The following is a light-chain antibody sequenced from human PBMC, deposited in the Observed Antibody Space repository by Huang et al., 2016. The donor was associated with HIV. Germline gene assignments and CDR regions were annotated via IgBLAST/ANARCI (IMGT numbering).Light chain of an antibody. J-gene: IGKJ2*01. CDR2: DDS. Sequence: DIQMTQYPSSLSASVGDRVTITCQASKDISHFLNWYQQKPGKAPKLLIYDDSNLQTGVPSSFSGGGAGTDFIFTISSLQPEDIATYYCQQYDNPLTFGQGTKVEIK. V-gene: IGKV1-33*01. CDR1: KDISHF. CDR3: QQYDNPLT.